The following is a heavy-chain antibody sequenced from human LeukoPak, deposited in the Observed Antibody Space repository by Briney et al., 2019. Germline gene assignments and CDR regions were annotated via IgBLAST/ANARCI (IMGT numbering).Heavy chain of an antibody. Sequence: GGSLTLSCAASGFTFSSYGMSWVRQAPGKGLEWVSAISGGGGSTYYADSVKGRFTISRDNAKNTVFLQMSSLRAEDTALYYCARKSASGNYPLDYWGQGTLVTVSS. J-gene: IGHJ4*02. V-gene: IGHV3-23*01. CDR1: GFTFSSYG. CDR2: ISGGGGST. D-gene: IGHD3-10*01. CDR3: ARKSASGNYPLDY.